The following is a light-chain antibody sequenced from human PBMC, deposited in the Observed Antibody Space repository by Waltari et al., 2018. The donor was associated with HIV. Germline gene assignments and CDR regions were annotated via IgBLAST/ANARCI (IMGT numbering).Light chain of an antibody. J-gene: IGLJ2*01. Sequence: SDRTQPASVPGFLGQSITISCTGAASVFGLYNFISWYQQQPGKVPKLLLSDVDTRASGVHGRLSGSKSGNTASLTISGLQVEDEGLYHCASYTADDTVLFGGGTTVTV. V-gene: IGLV2-14*03. CDR1: ASVFGLYNF. CDR2: DVD. CDR3: ASYTADDTVL.